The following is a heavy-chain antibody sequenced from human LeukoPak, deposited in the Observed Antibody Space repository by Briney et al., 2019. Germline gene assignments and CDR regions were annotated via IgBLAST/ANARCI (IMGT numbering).Heavy chain of an antibody. CDR3: ARERIAAAGRYYYYYYMDV. Sequence: PGGSLRLSCAASGFTFSSYWMSWVRQAPGKGLEWVANIKQDGSEKYYVDSVKGRFTISRDNAKNSLYLQMNSLRAEDTAVYYCARERIAAAGRYYYYYYMDVWGKGTTVTISS. D-gene: IGHD6-13*01. J-gene: IGHJ6*03. CDR1: GFTFSSYW. CDR2: IKQDGSEK. V-gene: IGHV3-7*01.